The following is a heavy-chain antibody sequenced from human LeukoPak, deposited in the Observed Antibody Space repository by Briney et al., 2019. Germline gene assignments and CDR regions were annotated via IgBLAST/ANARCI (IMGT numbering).Heavy chain of an antibody. CDR1: GFTFSSYG. CDR3: ARGGTLVRGGDSFDY. Sequence: GGSLRLSCAASGFTFSSYGMSWVRQAPGKGLEWVSAISGSGGSTYYADSVKGRFTISRDNSKNTLYLQMNTLRAEDTALYYCARGGTLVRGGDSFDYWGQGTLVTVSS. CDR2: ISGSGGST. V-gene: IGHV3-23*01. D-gene: IGHD3-10*01. J-gene: IGHJ4*02.